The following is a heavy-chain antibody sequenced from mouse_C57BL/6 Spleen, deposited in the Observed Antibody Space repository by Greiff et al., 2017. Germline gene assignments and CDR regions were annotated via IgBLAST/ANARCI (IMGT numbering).Heavy chain of an antibody. CDR2: IYPGNSDT. CDR3: TRGELTGCFDY. Sequence: EVQLQQSGTVLARPGASVKMSCKTSGYTFTSYWMHWVKQRPGQGLEWIGAIYPGNSDTSYNQKFKGKAKLTAVTSASTAYMELSSLTNEDSAVYYGTRGELTGCFDYWGQGTTLTVSS. CDR1: GYTFTSYW. J-gene: IGHJ2*01. D-gene: IGHD4-1*01. V-gene: IGHV1-5*01.